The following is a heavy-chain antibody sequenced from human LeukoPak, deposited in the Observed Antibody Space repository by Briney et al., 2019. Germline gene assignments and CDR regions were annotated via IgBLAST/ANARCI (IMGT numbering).Heavy chain of an antibody. V-gene: IGHV4-39*01. CDR2: IYYSGST. D-gene: IGHD6-19*01. CDR1: GGSIGSSSYY. Sequence: SETLSLTCTVSGGSIGSSSYYWGWIRQPPGKGLEWIGSIYYSGSTYYNPSLKSRVTISVDTSKNQFSLKLSSVTAADTAVYYCARAYSSGWYRGNYFDYWGQGTLVTVSS. CDR3: ARAYSSGWYRGNYFDY. J-gene: IGHJ4*02.